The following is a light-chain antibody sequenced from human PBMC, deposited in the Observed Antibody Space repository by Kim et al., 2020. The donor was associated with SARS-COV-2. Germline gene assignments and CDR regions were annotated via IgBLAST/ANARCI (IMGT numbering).Light chain of an antibody. CDR2: AAS. CDR1: QSISSY. J-gene: IGKJ1*01. CDR3: QQSYSTPPT. Sequence: DIQMTQSPSTLSASAGDRVTITCRASQSISSYLNWYQQKPGKAPKLLIYAASSLQSGVPSWFSGSGSGTDFTLTISSLQPEDFATYYCQQSYSTPPTFGQGTKVDIK. V-gene: IGKV1-39*01.